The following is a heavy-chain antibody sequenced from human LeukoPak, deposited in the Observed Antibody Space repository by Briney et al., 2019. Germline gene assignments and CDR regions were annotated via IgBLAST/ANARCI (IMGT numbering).Heavy chain of an antibody. CDR1: GFTFSSYS. V-gene: IGHV3-21*01. D-gene: IGHD5-24*01. Sequence: GGSLRLSCAASGFTFSSYSMNWVRQAPGKGLEWVSSISSSSSYIYYADSVKGRFTISRDNAKNSLYLQMNSLRAEDTAVYHCARVMMATITGGNYWGQGTLVTVSS. J-gene: IGHJ4*02. CDR3: ARVMMATITGGNY. CDR2: ISSSSSYI.